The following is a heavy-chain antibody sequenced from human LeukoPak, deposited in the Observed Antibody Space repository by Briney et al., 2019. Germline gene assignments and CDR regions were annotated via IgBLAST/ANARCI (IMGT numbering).Heavy chain of an antibody. CDR1: GYTFTSYG. J-gene: IGHJ6*02. CDR2: ISAYNGNT. V-gene: IGHV1-18*01. D-gene: IGHD4-23*01. Sequence: ASVKVSCKASGYTFTSYGISWVRQAPGQGLEWMGWISAYNGNTNYAQELQGRVTMTTDTSTSTAYMELRSLRSDDTAVYYCARDETTVDNYYYGMDVWGQGTTVTASS. CDR3: ARDETTVDNYYYGMDV.